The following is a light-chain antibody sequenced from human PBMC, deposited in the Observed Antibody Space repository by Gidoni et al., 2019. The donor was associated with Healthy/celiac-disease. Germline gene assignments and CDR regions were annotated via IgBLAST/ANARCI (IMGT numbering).Light chain of an antibody. CDR2: EAS. CDR3: QQYNVYPLT. J-gene: IGKJ4*01. V-gene: IGKV1-5*03. Sequence: DIQMTQSPSTLSASVGDRVTSTCRASQSINTWLAWYQQKPGKAPKLLMYEASTLESGVPSRFSGSGSETEFTLIITGLHPDDFATYYCQQYNVYPLTFGGETKVEIK. CDR1: QSINTW.